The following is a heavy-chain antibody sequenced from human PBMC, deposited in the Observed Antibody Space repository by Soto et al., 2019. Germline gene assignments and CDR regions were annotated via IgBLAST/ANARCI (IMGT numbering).Heavy chain of an antibody. CDR3: ARDHPHSYGVYYFDY. Sequence: SETPSLTCTVSGGSIGNYYWNWVRQSPGKGLEWIVYIYSSGSTHYNPSLQNRVTISIDTSKNQVSLKVNSVTAADTAVYYCARDHPHSYGVYYFDYWGQGTPVTVS. V-gene: IGHV4-59*01. D-gene: IGHD5-18*01. J-gene: IGHJ4*02. CDR2: IYSSGST. CDR1: GGSIGNYY.